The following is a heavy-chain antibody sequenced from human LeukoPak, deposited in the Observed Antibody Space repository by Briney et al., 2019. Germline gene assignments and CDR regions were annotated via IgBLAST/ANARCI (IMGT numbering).Heavy chain of an antibody. D-gene: IGHD5-12*01. Sequence: GGSLRLSCAASGFTFSNYWMSWVRQAPEKGLEWVANIKEDGSEKYYVESVEGRFTISRDNAKTSLYLQMNSLRADDTAVYYCARERKSGWLSRTYNFEFWGQGTLVTVSS. CDR3: ARERKSGWLSRTYNFEF. CDR2: IKEDGSEK. CDR1: GFTFSNYW. J-gene: IGHJ4*02. V-gene: IGHV3-7*01.